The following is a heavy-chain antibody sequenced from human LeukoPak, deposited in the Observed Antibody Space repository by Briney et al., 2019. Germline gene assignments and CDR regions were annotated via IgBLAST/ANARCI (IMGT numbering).Heavy chain of an antibody. CDR1: GFAFSNCI. V-gene: IGHV3-23*01. Sequence: GGSLRLSCAASGFAFSNCIMTWVRQAPGKGLEWVSSISDSGGSTYYADSLKGRFTISRDNSKNTLYLQMNSLRAEDTAVYYCAKRGSSRAFDIWGQGTMVTVSS. J-gene: IGHJ3*02. CDR3: AKRGSSRAFDI. CDR2: ISDSGGST. D-gene: IGHD2-2*01.